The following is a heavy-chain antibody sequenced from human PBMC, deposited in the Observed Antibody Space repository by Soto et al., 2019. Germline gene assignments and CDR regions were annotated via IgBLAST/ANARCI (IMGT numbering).Heavy chain of an antibody. J-gene: IGHJ1*01. D-gene: IGHD3-16*01. CDR3: VRSPKIGVRGAF. Sequence: GGSLRLSCIGSGFSFSAYNMNWVRQAPGKGLEWVSSIKVGSSRIYQPDSMKGRFTISRDDARNSVYLQINSLRAEDTALYFCVRSPKIGVRGAFWGRGTQVTVYS. CDR2: IKVGSSRI. CDR1: GFSFSAYN. V-gene: IGHV3-21*01.